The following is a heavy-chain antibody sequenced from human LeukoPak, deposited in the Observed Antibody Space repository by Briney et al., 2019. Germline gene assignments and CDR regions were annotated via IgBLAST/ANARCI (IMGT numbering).Heavy chain of an antibody. J-gene: IGHJ5*02. CDR3: ARGPYDFWSAYWFDP. CDR1: GGSISSYY. Sequence: SETLSLTCTASGGSISSYYWSWIRQPAGKGLEWIGRIYTSGSTNYNPSLKSRVTMSVDTSKNQFSLKLSSVTAADTAVYYCARGPYDFWSAYWFDPWGQGTLVTVSS. D-gene: IGHD3-3*01. CDR2: IYTSGST. V-gene: IGHV4-4*07.